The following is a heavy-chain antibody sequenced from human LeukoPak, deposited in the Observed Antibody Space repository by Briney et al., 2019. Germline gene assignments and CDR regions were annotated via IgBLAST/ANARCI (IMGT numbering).Heavy chain of an antibody. V-gene: IGHV3-15*01. J-gene: IGHJ4*02. CDR1: GSTFSNYE. CDR3: TTSGGTTTRFVDY. Sequence: PGGSLRLSCAASGSTFSNYEMNWVRQAPGKGLEWVGRIISKVDGGTADYAAPVKGRFTISRDDSKNTVYLQMNSLKTEDTAVYYCTTSGGTTTRFVDYWGQGNLVSVSS. D-gene: IGHD2/OR15-2a*01. CDR2: IISKVDGGTA.